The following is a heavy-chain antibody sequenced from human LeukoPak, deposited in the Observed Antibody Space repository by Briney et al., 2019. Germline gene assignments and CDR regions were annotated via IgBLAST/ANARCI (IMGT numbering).Heavy chain of an antibody. V-gene: IGHV3-15*01. CDR3: TTEGLPGSFDY. D-gene: IGHD4-11*01. J-gene: IGHJ4*02. Sequence: PGGSLRLSCTVTGLTFSGYWVTWVRQAPGKGLEWVGRIKNKADAGTAEYAAPVKSGFSISRDDSKNTVYLQMNSLETEDTAMYYCTTEGLPGSFDYWGQGTLVTVSS. CDR1: GLTFSGYW. CDR2: IKNKADAGTA.